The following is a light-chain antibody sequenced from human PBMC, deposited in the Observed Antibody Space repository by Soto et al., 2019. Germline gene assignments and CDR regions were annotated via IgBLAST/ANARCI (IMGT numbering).Light chain of an antibody. V-gene: IGKV1-5*01. CDR1: QSISRW. CDR2: EAS. J-gene: IGKJ5*01. Sequence: DIQMTQSPATLSASVGDRVTITCRASQSISRWLTWYRQKPGKAPKLLIYEASSLESGVPSRFSGSGSGTEFTLTIGGLQPDDFATYYCQQFNSYPITFGQGTRLEIK. CDR3: QQFNSYPIT.